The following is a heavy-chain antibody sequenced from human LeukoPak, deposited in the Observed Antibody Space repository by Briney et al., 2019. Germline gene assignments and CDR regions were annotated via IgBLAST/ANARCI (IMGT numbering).Heavy chain of an antibody. V-gene: IGHV3-21*01. CDR3: ARVASPMNSSPVEFDY. Sequence: PGGSLRLSCAASGFTFSSYSMNWVRQAPGKGLEWVSSISSSSSYIYYADSVKGRFTISRDNAKNSLYLQMNSLRAEDTAVYYCARVASPMNSSPVEFDYWGQGTLVTVSS. CDR1: GFTFSSYS. CDR2: ISSSSSYI. D-gene: IGHD3-22*01. J-gene: IGHJ4*02.